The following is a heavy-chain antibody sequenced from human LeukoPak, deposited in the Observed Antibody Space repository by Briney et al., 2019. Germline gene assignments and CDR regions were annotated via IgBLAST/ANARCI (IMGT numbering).Heavy chain of an antibody. J-gene: IGHJ4*02. V-gene: IGHV1-18*01. D-gene: IGHD2-21*01. CDR1: GYTFASYG. CDR2: ISPYNDNT. CDR3: ARDCGGDCYPIDY. Sequence: GASVKVSCKASGYTFASYGISWVRQAPGQGLEWMGWISPYNDNTNYAQNLQGRVTMTTDTSTSTAYMELRSLRSDDTAVYYCARDCGGDCYPIDYWGQGTLSPSPQ.